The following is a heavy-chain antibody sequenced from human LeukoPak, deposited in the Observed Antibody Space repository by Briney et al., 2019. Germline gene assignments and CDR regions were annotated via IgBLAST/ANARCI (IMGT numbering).Heavy chain of an antibody. CDR1: GFTFDDYA. CDR3: ARGMSGYYGMDV. Sequence: GGSLRLSCAASGFTFDDYAMHWVRQAPGKGLEWVSGISWNSGSIGYADSVKGRFTIFRDNAKNTLYLQMNSLRAEDTAVYYCARGMSGYYGMDVWGQGTTVTVSS. V-gene: IGHV3-9*01. CDR2: ISWNSGSI. J-gene: IGHJ6*02.